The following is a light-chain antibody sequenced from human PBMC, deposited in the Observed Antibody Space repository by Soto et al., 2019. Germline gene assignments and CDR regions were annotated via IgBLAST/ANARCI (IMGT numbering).Light chain of an antibody. V-gene: IGKV1-5*03. CDR2: KAP. CDR3: QQYNSYRRT. Sequence: DIQMTQSPSTLSASVGDRVTITCRASQSISSWLAWYQQKPGKAPKLLIYKAPSLESGVPSRFSGSGSGNEFTLAISSLQPYDFATYYCQQYNSYRRTFGQGTKVEI. J-gene: IGKJ1*01. CDR1: QSISSW.